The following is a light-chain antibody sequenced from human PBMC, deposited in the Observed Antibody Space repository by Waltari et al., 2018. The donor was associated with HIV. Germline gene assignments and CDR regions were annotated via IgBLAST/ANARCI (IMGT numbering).Light chain of an antibody. CDR2: DVS. Sequence: QSALTQPASVSGSPGQSITISCTGTSSDVGGYNYVSWYQQYPAKAPKLMIYDVSKRPSGVSNRFSGAKSGNTASLTISGLQAEDEADYYCSSYTSSSTRVFGGGTKLTVL. J-gene: IGLJ3*02. V-gene: IGLV2-14*01. CDR1: SSDVGGYNY. CDR3: SSYTSSSTRV.